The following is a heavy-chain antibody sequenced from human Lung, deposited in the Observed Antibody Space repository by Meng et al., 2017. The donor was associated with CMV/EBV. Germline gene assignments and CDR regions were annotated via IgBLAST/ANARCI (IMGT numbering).Heavy chain of an antibody. V-gene: IGHV4-34*01. D-gene: IGHD3-3*01. J-gene: IGHJ6*02. CDR1: GGXFSGYY. Sequence: SXTXSLXCAVYGGXFSGYYWSWIRQPPGKGLEWIGEINHSGSTNYNPSLKSRVTISVDTSKNQFSLKLSSVTAADTAVYYCARAFGGTIFGVVNYYYGMDVXGQGXTVTVSS. CDR2: INHSGST. CDR3: ARAFGGTIFGVVNYYYGMDV.